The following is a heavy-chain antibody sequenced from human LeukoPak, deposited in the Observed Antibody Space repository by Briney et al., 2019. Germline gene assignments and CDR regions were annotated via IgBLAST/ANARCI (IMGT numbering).Heavy chain of an antibody. CDR1: GYDFANFW. J-gene: IGHJ3*01. Sequence: GESLKISCQASGYDFANFWIGWVRQMPGKGLDWMGIIYPGDSDTRCSPSFQGQVTISADKSISTAYLQWTILKASDTAMYYCATQGTLTPHNAFDVWGQGTMVTVSS. D-gene: IGHD2-15*01. V-gene: IGHV5-51*01. CDR2: IYPGDSDT. CDR3: ATQGTLTPHNAFDV.